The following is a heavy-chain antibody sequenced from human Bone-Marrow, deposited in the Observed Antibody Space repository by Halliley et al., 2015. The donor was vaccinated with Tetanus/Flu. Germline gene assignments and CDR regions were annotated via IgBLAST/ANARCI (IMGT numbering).Heavy chain of an antibody. CDR3: ARGYSNFGRSSYYEY. Sequence: QLVQSGAEVKEPGASVKVSCKASGYRLTKYGISWVRQAPGQGLEWMGWISTYNGYTNYSQSLQGRVTMTTDTSASTAYMELRSLISDDTAFYFCARGYSNFGRSSYYEYWGQGTLVTVSS. V-gene: IGHV1-18*01. J-gene: IGHJ4*02. CDR2: ISTYNGYT. CDR1: GYRLTKYG. D-gene: IGHD4-4*01.